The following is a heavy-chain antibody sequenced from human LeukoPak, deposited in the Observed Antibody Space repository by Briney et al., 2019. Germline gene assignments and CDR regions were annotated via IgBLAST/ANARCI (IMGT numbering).Heavy chain of an antibody. CDR3: ARIGITMVRGAHRWDWFDP. Sequence: GGSLRLSCAASGFTFTSYGISWVRQAPGQGLEWMGWISAYNGNTNYAQTLQGRVTMTTDTSTSTAYMELRSLRSDDTAVYYCARIGITMVRGAHRWDWFDPWGQGTLVTVSS. CDR1: GFTFTSYG. J-gene: IGHJ5*02. V-gene: IGHV1-18*01. CDR2: ISAYNGNT. D-gene: IGHD3-10*01.